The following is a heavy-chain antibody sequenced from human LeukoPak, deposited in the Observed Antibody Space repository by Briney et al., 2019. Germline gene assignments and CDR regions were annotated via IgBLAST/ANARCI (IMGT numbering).Heavy chain of an antibody. J-gene: IGHJ4*02. D-gene: IGHD5-24*01. Sequence: GATVKISCKASGYTFTDYYIHWVQQAPGKGLEWMGRVDPEDGETIYAEKFQGRVTITADTSTDTAYMELSSLRAEDTAVYYCAKGLHGALFVDYWGQGTLVTVSS. CDR1: GYTFTDYY. V-gene: IGHV1-69-2*01. CDR3: AKGLHGALFVDY. CDR2: VDPEDGET.